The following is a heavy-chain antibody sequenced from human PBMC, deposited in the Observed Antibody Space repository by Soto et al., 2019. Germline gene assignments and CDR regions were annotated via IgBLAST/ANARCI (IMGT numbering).Heavy chain of an antibody. V-gene: IGHV3-66*01. J-gene: IGHJ6*04. Sequence: EVHLVESGGGLVQPGGSLRLSCAASGFTVSSKYMSWVRQAPGKGLEWVSLIQSGGPTYYADSVKGRFTISRDTSENTVHLQMDSLRAEDTAVYYCARDDVLCDGGRCYGVPLYVWGKGTTVTVSS. CDR2: IQSGGPT. CDR3: ARDDVLCDGGRCYGVPLYV. D-gene: IGHD2-15*01. CDR1: GFTVSSKY.